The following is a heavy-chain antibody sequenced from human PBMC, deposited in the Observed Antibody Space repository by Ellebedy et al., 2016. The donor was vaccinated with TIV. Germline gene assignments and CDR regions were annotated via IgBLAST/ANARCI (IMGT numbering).Heavy chain of an antibody. CDR3: AKELTPRLGGTDYYYYGMDV. V-gene: IGHV3-11*01. D-gene: IGHD3/OR15-3a*01. Sequence: GESLKISCAASGFTFSDHSMNWIRQAPGKGLEWVSHISGGGNVVIYYADSVKGRFTISRDNSKNTLYLQMNSLRAEDTAVYYCAKELTPRLGGTDYYYYGMDVWGQGTTVTVSS. CDR1: GFTFSDHS. CDR2: ISGGGNVVI. J-gene: IGHJ6*02.